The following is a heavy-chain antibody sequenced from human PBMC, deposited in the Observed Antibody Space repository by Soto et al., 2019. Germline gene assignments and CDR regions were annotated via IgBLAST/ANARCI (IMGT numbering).Heavy chain of an antibody. J-gene: IGHJ4*02. CDR3: ARVRTNTGYHYYFDY. CDR2: INHSGST. D-gene: IGHD2-8*01. Sequence: SETLSLTCAVYGGSFSGYYWTWIRQPPGTGLEWIGEINHSGSTNYNPSLKSRVTISVDTSKNQFSLKLTSVTAADTAVYYCARVRTNTGYHYYFDYGGRETLVPVS. V-gene: IGHV4-34*01. CDR1: GGSFSGYY.